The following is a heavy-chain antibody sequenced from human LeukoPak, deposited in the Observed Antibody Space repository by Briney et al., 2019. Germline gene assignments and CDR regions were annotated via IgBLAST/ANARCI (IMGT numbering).Heavy chain of an antibody. D-gene: IGHD6-6*01. CDR3: ATVQGVYFDY. CDR1: GGSISSSSYY. V-gene: IGHV4-39*01. J-gene: IGHJ4*02. CDR2: IYHSGST. Sequence: PSETLSLTCTVSGGSISSSSYYWGWIRQPPGKGLEWIGSIYHSGSTYYNPSLKSRVTISVDTSKNQFSLKLSSVTAADTAVYYCATVQGVYFDYWGQGTLVTVSS.